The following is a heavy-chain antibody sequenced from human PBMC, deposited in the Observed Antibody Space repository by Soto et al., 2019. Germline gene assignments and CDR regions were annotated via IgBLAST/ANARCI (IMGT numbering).Heavy chain of an antibody. D-gene: IGHD3-22*01. CDR1: GYTFITYG. Sequence: QVQLVQSGAEVKKPGASVKVSCKASGYTFITYGVSWVRQAPGQGLDWLGWISTYNGNTRYAERLQGRVTMTTDTTTNTAYRELRNLRSDDTAVYYCPGGPTDYYDNSANYFLDYWGQGTLVTVSS. CDR2: ISTYNGNT. V-gene: IGHV1-18*01. J-gene: IGHJ4*02. CDR3: PGGPTDYYDNSANYFLDY.